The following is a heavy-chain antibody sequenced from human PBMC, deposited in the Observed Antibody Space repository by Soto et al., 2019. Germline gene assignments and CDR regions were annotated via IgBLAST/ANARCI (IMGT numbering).Heavy chain of an antibody. Sequence: AGGSLRLSCVASGFRFSTYGMHWVRQAPGRGLEFVAFISSDGGFTSYASSVKGRFTVSRDSSKTTLFLQMGGLRVEDKAVYYCARDGIGKNAFDGWNQGTKGTVSS. CDR1: GFRFSTYG. V-gene: IGHV3-64*01. CDR3: ARDGIGKNAFDG. D-gene: IGHD1-1*01. CDR2: ISSDGGFT. J-gene: IGHJ3*01.